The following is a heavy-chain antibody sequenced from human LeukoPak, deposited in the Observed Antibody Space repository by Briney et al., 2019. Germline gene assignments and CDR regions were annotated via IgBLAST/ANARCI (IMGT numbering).Heavy chain of an antibody. CDR3: ARGRGVRGHYYYWYMDV. J-gene: IGHJ6*03. Sequence: PGGSLRLSCAASGFTVSSNYMSWVRQAPGKGLEWVSVIYSGGSTYYADSVKGRFTISRDNSKNTLYLQMNSLRAEDTAVYYCARGRGVRGHYYYWYMDVWGKGTTVTVSS. D-gene: IGHD3-10*01. CDR1: GFTVSSNY. CDR2: IYSGGST. V-gene: IGHV3-53*05.